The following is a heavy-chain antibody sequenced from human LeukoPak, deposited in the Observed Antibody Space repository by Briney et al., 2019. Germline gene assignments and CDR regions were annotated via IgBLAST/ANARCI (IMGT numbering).Heavy chain of an antibody. V-gene: IGHV3-48*01. CDR1: GFTFSDYT. Sequence: GGSLRLSCAASGFTFSDYTMNWVRQAPGKGLEWISYISSSSSSIYYADSVKGRFTTSRDNARNSLYLQMNSLRADDTAVCYCARGELAGSYHGAFDIWGQGTMVTVSS. CDR2: ISSSSSSI. D-gene: IGHD1-26*01. J-gene: IGHJ3*02. CDR3: ARGELAGSYHGAFDI.